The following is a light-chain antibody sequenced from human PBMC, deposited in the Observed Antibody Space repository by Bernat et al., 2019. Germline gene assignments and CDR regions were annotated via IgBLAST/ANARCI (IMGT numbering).Light chain of an antibody. CDR1: QSISSY. V-gene: IGKV1-39*01. Sequence: DIQMTQSPSSLSASVGDRVTITCRPSQSISSYLNWYQQKPGKAPKLLIYSASSLQSGVPLRFSGSGSGADFTLTISSLQPEDFATYYCQQSYSTPTFGPGTKVDIE. CDR2: SAS. J-gene: IGKJ3*01. CDR3: QQSYSTPT.